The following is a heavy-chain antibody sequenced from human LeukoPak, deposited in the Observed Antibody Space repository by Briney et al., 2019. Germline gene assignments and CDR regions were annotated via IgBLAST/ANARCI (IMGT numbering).Heavy chain of an antibody. CDR1: AFTFSSYS. Sequence: GGSLRLSCAASAFTFSSYSMNWVRQAPGKGLEWVSIISSSSNDIHYADSVKGRFTISRDNTKNSLYLQMNSLRDEDTAVYYCATGATTDTSHLDFWGQGTLVTVSP. V-gene: IGHV3-21*01. CDR3: ATGATTDTSHLDF. J-gene: IGHJ4*02. D-gene: IGHD4-17*01. CDR2: ISSSSNDI.